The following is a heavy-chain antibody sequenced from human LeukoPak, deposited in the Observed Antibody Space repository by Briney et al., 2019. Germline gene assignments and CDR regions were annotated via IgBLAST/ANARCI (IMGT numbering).Heavy chain of an antibody. V-gene: IGHV1-24*01. CDR1: GYTLTELS. CDR2: FDPEDGET. D-gene: IGHD2-2*01. J-gene: IGHJ5*02. CDR3: ATGYCSSTSCRNWFDP. Sequence: ASVKVSRKVFGYTLTELSMHWVRQAPGKGLEWMGGFDPEDGETIYAQKFQGRVTMTEDTSTDTAYMELSSLRSEDTAVYYCATGYCSSTSCRNWFDPWGQGTLVTVSS.